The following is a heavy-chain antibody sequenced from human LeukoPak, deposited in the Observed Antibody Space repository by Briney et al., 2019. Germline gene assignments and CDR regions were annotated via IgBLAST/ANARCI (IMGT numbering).Heavy chain of an antibody. V-gene: IGHV4-34*01. D-gene: IGHD2-21*01. CDR2: INHSGST. CDR3: ARFRIRDSYYFDY. CDR1: GGSFSGYY. Sequence: SETLSLTCAVYGGSFSGYYWSWLRQPPGKGLEWIGEINHSGSTNYNPSLKSRVTISVDTSKNQFSLKLSSVTAADTAVYYCARFRIRDSYYFDYWGQGTLVTVSS. J-gene: IGHJ4*02.